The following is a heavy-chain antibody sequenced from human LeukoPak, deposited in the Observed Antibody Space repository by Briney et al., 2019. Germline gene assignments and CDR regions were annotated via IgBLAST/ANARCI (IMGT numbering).Heavy chain of an antibody. CDR3: ARVGTWCSGGSCYWWFDP. D-gene: IGHD2-15*01. V-gene: IGHV1-2*06. J-gene: IGHJ5*02. Sequence: ASVKVSCKASGYTFTGYYMHWVRQAPGQGLEWMGRINPNSGGTNYAQKFQGRVTMTRDTSISTAYMELSRLRSDDTAVYYRARVGTWCSGGSCYWWFDPWGQGTLVTDSS. CDR1: GYTFTGYY. CDR2: INPNSGGT.